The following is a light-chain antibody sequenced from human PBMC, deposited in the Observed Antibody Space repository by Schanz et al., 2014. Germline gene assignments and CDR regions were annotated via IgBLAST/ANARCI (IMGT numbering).Light chain of an antibody. CDR1: SSDVGAYEY. J-gene: IGLJ1*01. CDR3: ETWDDSLSARF. V-gene: IGLV2-8*01. Sequence: QSALTQPPSASGSPGQSVTISCTGTSSDVGAYEYVSWYQQHPGKAPKLMIYEVSKRPSGVPDRFSGSKSGTSASLVISGLRSEDEADYYCETWDDSLSARFFGTGTKLTVL. CDR2: EVS.